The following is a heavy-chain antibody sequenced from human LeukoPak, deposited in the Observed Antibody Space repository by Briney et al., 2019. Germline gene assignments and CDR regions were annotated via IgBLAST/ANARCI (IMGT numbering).Heavy chain of an antibody. CDR3: ARDEDAF. CDR2: ISASGGHT. J-gene: IGHJ4*02. V-gene: IGHV3-23*01. Sequence: GGSLRLSCAASGFTFSIYAMGWVRQAPGKGLEWISVISASGGHTYYADSVKGRFTISRDNAKNSLYLQMNSLRDEDTAVYYCARDEDAFGGQGTLVTVSS. CDR1: GFTFSIYA.